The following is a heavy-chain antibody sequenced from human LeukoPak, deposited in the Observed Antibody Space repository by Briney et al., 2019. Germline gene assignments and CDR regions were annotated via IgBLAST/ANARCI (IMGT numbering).Heavy chain of an antibody. CDR3: ARSSSRGMDFRH. V-gene: IGHV3-66*01. CDR2: IRSGGTT. Sequence: PGGSLRLPCVVFGFNVETNYRSWVRQAPGKGLEWVSVIRSGGTTHYADSVKGRFTISRDDSKNTLFLQMTSLRAEDTAVYYCARSSSRGMDFRHWGQGTLVTVSS. D-gene: IGHD6-19*01. J-gene: IGHJ1*01. CDR1: GFNVETNY.